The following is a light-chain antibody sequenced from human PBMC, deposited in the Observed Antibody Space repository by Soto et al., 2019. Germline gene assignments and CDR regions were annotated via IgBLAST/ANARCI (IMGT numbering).Light chain of an antibody. CDR2: GNN. J-gene: IGLJ1*01. CDR3: LSYDSSLSGYV. V-gene: IGLV1-40*01. CDR1: SSNIGAGYE. Sequence: QSVLTQPPSVSGAPGQRVTISSTGSSSNIGAGYEVHWYQQLPGTAPKLLIYGNNNRPSGVPDRFSGSKSGTSGSLAITGLQAEDEADYYCLSYDSSLSGYVFGTGTKVTVL.